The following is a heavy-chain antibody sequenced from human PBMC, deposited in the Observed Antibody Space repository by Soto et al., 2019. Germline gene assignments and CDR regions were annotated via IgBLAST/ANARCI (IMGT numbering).Heavy chain of an antibody. D-gene: IGHD6-13*01. CDR2: ITWNSGTI. CDR1: GFTFDDYA. V-gene: IGHV3-9*01. J-gene: IGHJ4*02. Sequence: HPGGSLRLSCAASGFTFDDYAMHWVRQTPGKGLEWVSGITWNSGTIGYADSVKGRFTISRDNSKNTLYLQMNSLRAEDTAVYYCARAKSSSWYDRYYFDYWGQGTLVTVSS. CDR3: ARAKSSSWYDRYYFDY.